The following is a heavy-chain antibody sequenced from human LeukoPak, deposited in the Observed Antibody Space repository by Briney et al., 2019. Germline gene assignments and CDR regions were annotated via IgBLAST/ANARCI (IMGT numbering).Heavy chain of an antibody. CDR1: GFTFSRYW. CDR2: IKQDGSEK. V-gene: IGHV3-7*01. D-gene: IGHD5-24*01. J-gene: IGHJ3*02. CDR3: ARDADLGATISGAFDI. Sequence: GSLRLSCAASGFTFSRYWMTWVRQAPGKGLEWVASIKQDGSEKYYVDSVKGRFTVSRDNAKNSVYVQMNRLRVEDTAIYYCARDADLGATISGAFDIWGQGRKVTVSS.